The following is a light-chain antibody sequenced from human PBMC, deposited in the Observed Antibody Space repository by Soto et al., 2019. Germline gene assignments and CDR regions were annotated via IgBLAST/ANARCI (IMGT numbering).Light chain of an antibody. V-gene: IGKV1-5*01. CDR3: QQCDSFTLT. CDR1: QRISGW. J-gene: IGKJ4*02. Sequence: DVRMAQSASTLSGSLEHKETISCRASQRISGWLAWHQQKPGKAPKLLIYDVSALKRGVLPRFSGSGSGRGFTLTISSLQPEDFATYYCQQCDSFTLTFGRGTKVDI. CDR2: DVS.